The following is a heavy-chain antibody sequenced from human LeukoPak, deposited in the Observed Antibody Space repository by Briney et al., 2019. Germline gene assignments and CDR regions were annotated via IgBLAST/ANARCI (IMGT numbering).Heavy chain of an antibody. V-gene: IGHV3-53*01. CDR3: ARTPGYCSGGSCYSGYYYGMDV. CDR2: IYSGGST. J-gene: IGHJ6*04. Sequence: GGSLILSCAASGFTVSSNYMSWVRQAPGKGLEGVSVIYSGGSTYYADSVKGRFTISRDNSKNTLYLQMNSLRAEDTAVYYCARTPGYCSGGSCYSGYYYGMDVWGKGTTVTVSS. CDR1: GFTVSSNY. D-gene: IGHD2-15*01.